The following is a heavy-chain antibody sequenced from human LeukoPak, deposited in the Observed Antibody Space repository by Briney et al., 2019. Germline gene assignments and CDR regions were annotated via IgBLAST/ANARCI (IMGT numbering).Heavy chain of an antibody. CDR2: IQQHGSET. Sequence: GGSLRLSCEGSGFTFSNYWMSWVRQAPGKGLEWVANIQQHGSETYYGDSVKGRFTISRDNAKNSLYLQMNSLRAEDTAVYYCAKETRGSSSSWYSSLDYWGQGTLVTVSS. V-gene: IGHV3-7*03. CDR3: AKETRGSSSSWYSSLDY. D-gene: IGHD6-13*01. J-gene: IGHJ4*02. CDR1: GFTFSNYW.